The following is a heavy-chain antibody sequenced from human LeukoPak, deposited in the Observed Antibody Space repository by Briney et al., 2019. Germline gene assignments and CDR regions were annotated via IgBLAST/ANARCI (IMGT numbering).Heavy chain of an antibody. V-gene: IGHV3-30-3*01. Sequence: GGSLRLSCAASGFTFSSYAIHWVRQAPGKGLEWVAIISYDGSNKYYADSVKGRFTISRDNSKNTLYLQMNSLRAEDTAVYYCARDPGIAVAGTGEYYYYYYGMDVWGQGTTVTVSS. CDR2: ISYDGSNK. J-gene: IGHJ6*02. CDR3: ARDPGIAVAGTGEYYYYYYGMDV. D-gene: IGHD6-19*01. CDR1: GFTFSSYA.